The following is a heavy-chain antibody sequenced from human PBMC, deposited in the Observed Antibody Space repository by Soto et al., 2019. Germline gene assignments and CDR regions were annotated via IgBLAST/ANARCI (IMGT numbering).Heavy chain of an antibody. J-gene: IGHJ3*02. CDR1: GFTFSSYG. CDR2: ISYDGSNK. V-gene: IGHV3-30*18. Sequence: GGSLRLSCAASGFTFSSYGMHWVRQAPGKGLEWVAVISYDGSNKYYADSVKGRFTISRDNSKNTLYLQMNSPRAEDTAVYYCAKDTYYYDSIGAAFDIWGQGTMVTVSS. CDR3: AKDTYYYDSIGAAFDI. D-gene: IGHD3-22*01.